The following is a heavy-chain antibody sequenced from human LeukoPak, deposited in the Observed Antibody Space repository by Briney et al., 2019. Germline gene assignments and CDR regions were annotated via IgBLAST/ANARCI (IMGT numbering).Heavy chain of an antibody. CDR2: INPNSGGT. Sequence: ASVKVSCKASGYTFTGYYMHWVRQAPGQGLEWMGWINPNSGGTNYAQKFRGRVTMTRDTSISTAYMELSRLRSDDTAVYYCASSSPYDSSGYYPDYWGQGTLVTVSS. CDR1: GYTFTGYY. D-gene: IGHD3-22*01. CDR3: ASSSPYDSSGYYPDY. V-gene: IGHV1-2*02. J-gene: IGHJ4*02.